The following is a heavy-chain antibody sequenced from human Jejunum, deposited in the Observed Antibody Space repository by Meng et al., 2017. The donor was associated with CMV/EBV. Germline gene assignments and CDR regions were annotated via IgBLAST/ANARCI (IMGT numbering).Heavy chain of an antibody. CDR2: ISGSGGRK. CDR3: AKAKGGGSLNWFDP. Sequence: GLKVSSYDKGRVRKATGKGMEWVKGISGSGGRKKKEEKVKGRLTISRDNSKNTLYLQMNSLRAEDTAVYYCAKAKGGGSLNWFDPWGQGTLVTVSS. J-gene: IGHJ5*02. V-gene: IGHV3-23*01. CDR1: GLKVSSYD. D-gene: IGHD6-13*01.